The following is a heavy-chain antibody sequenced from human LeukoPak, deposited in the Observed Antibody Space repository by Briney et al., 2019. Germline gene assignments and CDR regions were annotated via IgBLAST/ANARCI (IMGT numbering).Heavy chain of an antibody. CDR2: ISNEGTKE. Sequence: GGSLRLSCVGSGFIISNYGMHWVRQAPGKGLEWVAIISNEGTKENYADSVKGRFTISRDNSKNTVYLQMNTLRDEDTAVYYCAKPVGGYYFDYWGQGALVTVSS. V-gene: IGHV3-30*18. CDR1: GFIISNYG. CDR3: AKPVGGYYFDY. J-gene: IGHJ4*02. D-gene: IGHD4-23*01.